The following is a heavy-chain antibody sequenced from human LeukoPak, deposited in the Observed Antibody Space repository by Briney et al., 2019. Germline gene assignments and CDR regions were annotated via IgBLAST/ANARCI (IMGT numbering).Heavy chain of an antibody. D-gene: IGHD4-17*01. Sequence: SETLSLTCTVSGGSISSYYWSWIRQPPGRGLEWIGYVYYSGSTNYSPSLKSRVTISVDASKNQFSLRLSSVTTADTAVYYCARAPTVTDWFDPWGQGTLVTVSS. CDR1: GGSISSYY. V-gene: IGHV4-59*12. CDR3: ARAPTVTDWFDP. CDR2: VYYSGST. J-gene: IGHJ5*02.